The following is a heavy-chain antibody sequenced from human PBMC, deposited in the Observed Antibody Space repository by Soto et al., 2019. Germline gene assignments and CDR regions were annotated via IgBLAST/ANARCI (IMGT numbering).Heavy chain of an antibody. D-gene: IGHD3-22*01. V-gene: IGHV1-69*06. CDR1: GGTFSSYA. CDR3: ARSAITMIVVVDSNPFDY. Sequence: QVQLVQSGAEVKKPGSSVKVSCKASGGTFSSYAISWVRQAPGQGLEWMGGIIPIFGTANYAQKFQGRVTSTADKSTSTAYMELSSLRSEDTAVYYCARSAITMIVVVDSNPFDYWGQGTLVTVSS. CDR2: IIPIFGTA. J-gene: IGHJ4*02.